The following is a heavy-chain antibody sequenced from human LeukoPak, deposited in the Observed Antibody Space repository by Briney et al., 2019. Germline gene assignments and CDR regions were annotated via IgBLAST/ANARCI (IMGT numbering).Heavy chain of an antibody. J-gene: IGHJ5*02. CDR2: FDPDDGET. CDR3: ATEAAYGNFGELLA. D-gene: IGHD3-10*01. V-gene: IGHV1-24*01. Sequence: ASVKVSCKVSGYTLTEVSIHWVRQAPGKGLEWMAGFDPDDGETIYAQKLQGRVTMTEDTSTDTAYMELSSLRSEDTAMYYCATEAAYGNFGELLAWGQGSLVTVSS. CDR1: GYTLTEVS.